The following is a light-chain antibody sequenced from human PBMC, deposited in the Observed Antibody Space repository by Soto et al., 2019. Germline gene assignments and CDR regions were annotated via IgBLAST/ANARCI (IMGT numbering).Light chain of an antibody. V-gene: IGKV3-20*01. Sequence: EVVLTQSPATLSLSPGESATLSCRASQNVDSNYLAWYQQKPGQAPRLVISGASSRTSGIPDRFSASGSGTDFTLTISRLEPEDFAVYYCQQYSRAPLTFGQGTKVDIK. CDR2: GAS. CDR3: QQYSRAPLT. CDR1: QNVDSNY. J-gene: IGKJ1*01.